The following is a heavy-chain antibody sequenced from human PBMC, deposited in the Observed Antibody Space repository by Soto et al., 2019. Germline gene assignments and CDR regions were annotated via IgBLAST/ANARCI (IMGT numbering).Heavy chain of an antibody. CDR3: AIRRDYDYIWGSYRYVAYYFDY. CDR1: GGSISSYY. CDR2: IYYSGST. Sequence: SETLSLTCTVSGGSISSYYWSWIRQPPGKGLEWIGYIYYSGSTNYNPSLKSRVTKSVDTSKNQFSLKLSSVTAADTAVYYCAIRRDYDYIWGSYRYVAYYFDYWGQGTLVTVSS. D-gene: IGHD3-16*02. J-gene: IGHJ4*02. V-gene: IGHV4-59*08.